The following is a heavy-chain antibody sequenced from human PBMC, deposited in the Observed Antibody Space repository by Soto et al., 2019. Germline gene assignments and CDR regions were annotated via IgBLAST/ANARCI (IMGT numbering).Heavy chain of an antibody. J-gene: IGHJ5*02. D-gene: IGHD1-7*01. CDR1: GFTFSDYY. Sequence: PGGSLRLSCAASGFTFSDYYMSWIRQAPGKGLEWVSYISSSGSTIYYADSVKGRFTISRDNAKNSLYLQMNSLRAEDTAVYYCARDKTGELELLPPNWFDPWGQGTLVTVSS. CDR2: ISSSGSTI. V-gene: IGHV3-11*01. CDR3: ARDKTGELELLPPNWFDP.